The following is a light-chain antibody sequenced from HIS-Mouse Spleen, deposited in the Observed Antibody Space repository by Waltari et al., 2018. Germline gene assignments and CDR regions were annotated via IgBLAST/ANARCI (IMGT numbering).Light chain of an antibody. CDR1: SSNIGSNY. J-gene: IGLJ2*01. Sequence: QSVLTQPPSASGTPGQRVTISCSGSSSNIGSNYVYWYQQLPGTAPKLLIYRNKQLPSGVPDRFSGSKSGTSAALAISGLRSEDEADYYCAAWDDSLSGHVVFGGGTKLTVL. V-gene: IGLV1-47*01. CDR2: RNK. CDR3: AAWDDSLSGHVV.